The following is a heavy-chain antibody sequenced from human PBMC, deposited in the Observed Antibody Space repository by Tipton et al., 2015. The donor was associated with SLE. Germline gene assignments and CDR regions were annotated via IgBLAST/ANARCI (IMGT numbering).Heavy chain of an antibody. CDR3: ARGDGISAFEI. CDR1: GASISSGAFS. V-gene: IGHV4-30-2*01. D-gene: IGHD3-3*02. J-gene: IGHJ3*02. Sequence: TLSLTCAVSGASISSGAFSWSWIRQAPGKGLEWIGYIYHSGSAYYNPSLKSRVTISIDGSKNQFSLKVGSVTAADTAVYYCARGDGISAFEIWGQGTKVIVST. CDR2: IYHSGSA.